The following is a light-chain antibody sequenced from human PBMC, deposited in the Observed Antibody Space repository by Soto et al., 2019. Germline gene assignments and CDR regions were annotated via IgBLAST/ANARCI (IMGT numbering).Light chain of an antibody. CDR3: QQYNNWPPIT. V-gene: IGKV3-15*01. Sequence: EIVMTQSPATLSVSPGERATLSCRASQSVGSNLAWYQQRPGRAPRLLIYVASTRATGIPARFSGSGSGTEFTLTISSLQSEDFAVYYCQQYNNWPPITFGQGTRLEIK. CDR2: VAS. J-gene: IGKJ5*01. CDR1: QSVGSN.